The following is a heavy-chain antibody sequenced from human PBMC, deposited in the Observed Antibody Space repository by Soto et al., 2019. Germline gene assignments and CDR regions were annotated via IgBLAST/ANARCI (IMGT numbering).Heavy chain of an antibody. Sequence: ASVKVSCKASGYTFTSYGISWVRHAPGQGLEWMGWISAYNGNTNYAQKLQGRVTMTTDTSTSTAYMELRSLRSDDTAVYHCARYYYDSSGYYLVPGYWGQGTLVTVSS. V-gene: IGHV1-18*01. CDR3: ARYYYDSSGYYLVPGY. J-gene: IGHJ4*02. CDR2: ISAYNGNT. D-gene: IGHD3-22*01. CDR1: GYTFTSYG.